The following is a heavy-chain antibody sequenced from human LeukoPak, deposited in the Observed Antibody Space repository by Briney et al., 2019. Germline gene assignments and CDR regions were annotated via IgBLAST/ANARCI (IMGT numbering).Heavy chain of an antibody. D-gene: IGHD2-2*01. V-gene: IGHV3-64D*06. CDR1: GFTFSSYA. CDR2: ISSNGGST. Sequence: PGGSLRLSCSASGFTFSSYAMHWVRQAPGKGLEYVSAISSNGGSTYYADSVKGRLTISRDNSKNTLYLQMSSLRAEDTAVYYCVKGRVVPAAPLDYWGQGTLVTVSS. J-gene: IGHJ4*02. CDR3: VKGRVVPAAPLDY.